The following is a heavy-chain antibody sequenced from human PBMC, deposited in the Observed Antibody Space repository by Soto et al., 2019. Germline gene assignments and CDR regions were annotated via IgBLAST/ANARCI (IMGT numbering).Heavy chain of an antibody. J-gene: IGHJ4*02. Sequence: EVQLVESGGALVKPGGSLRLSCVGSGFTFTHAWMTWVRQAPGKGLEWVGRIKSKTDGGTIDYSAPVKDRFIISRDDSKNMVYLEMNSLKTEAKAVYFCTLRDYWGQGTLVTVAS. CDR3: TLRDY. CDR1: GFTFTHAW. V-gene: IGHV3-15*07. D-gene: IGHD5-12*01. CDR2: IKSKTDGGTI.